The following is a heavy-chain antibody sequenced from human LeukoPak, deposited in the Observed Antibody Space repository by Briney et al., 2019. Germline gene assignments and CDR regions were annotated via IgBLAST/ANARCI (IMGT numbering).Heavy chain of an antibody. J-gene: IGHJ4*02. D-gene: IGHD4-17*01. CDR3: ARETTVTTFSEY. CDR1: GFTFTSYS. Sequence: PGGSLRLSCVGSGFTFTSYSMTWVRQAPGMGLEWVASISRSSSYIFYADSVKGRFTISRDDAKNSLYLQMNSLRAADTAVYYCARETTVTTFSEYWGQGTLVTVSS. V-gene: IGHV3-21*01. CDR2: ISRSSSYI.